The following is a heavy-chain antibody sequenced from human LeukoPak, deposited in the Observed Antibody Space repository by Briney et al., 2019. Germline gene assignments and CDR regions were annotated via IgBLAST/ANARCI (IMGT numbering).Heavy chain of an antibody. CDR1: GGTFSSYA. Sequence: ASVKVSCKASGGTFSSYAISWVRQAPGQGLEWMGGIIPILGIANYAQKFQGRVTITADKSTSTAYMELSSLRSEDTAVYYCASDSGSAFNAAFDIWGQGTMVTVSS. V-gene: IGHV1-69*10. D-gene: IGHD1-26*01. CDR2: IIPILGIA. J-gene: IGHJ3*02. CDR3: ASDSGSAFNAAFDI.